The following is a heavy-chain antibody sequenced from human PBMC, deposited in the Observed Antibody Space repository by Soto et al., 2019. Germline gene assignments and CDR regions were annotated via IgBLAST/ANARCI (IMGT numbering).Heavy chain of an antibody. D-gene: IGHD6-13*01. V-gene: IGHV3-23*01. CDR1: GFTFSSYA. CDR2: ISGSGGST. CDR3: AKGDHSSNWPPTFDY. Sequence: GGSLRLSCAASGFTFSSYAMSWVRQAPGKGLEWVSAISGSGGSTYYADSVKGRFTISRDNSKNTLYLQMNSLRAEDTAVYYCAKGDHSSNWPPTFDYWGQGTLVTVSS. J-gene: IGHJ4*02.